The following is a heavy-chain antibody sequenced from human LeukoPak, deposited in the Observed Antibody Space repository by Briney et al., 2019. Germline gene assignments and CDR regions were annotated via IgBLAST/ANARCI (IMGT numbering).Heavy chain of an antibody. CDR3: ARVGDSSGWYPHYYYYMDV. Sequence: ASVKVSCKASGCTFTSYDINWVRQAPGQGLEWLGWIKSYSYNTNYAQKFQGRVTMTKDTFTNTAYMELMNLRSDDTAVYYCARVGDSSGWYPHYYYYMDVWGKGTTVTISS. CDR1: GCTFTSYD. CDR2: IKSYSYNT. V-gene: IGHV1-18*01. J-gene: IGHJ6*03. D-gene: IGHD6-19*01.